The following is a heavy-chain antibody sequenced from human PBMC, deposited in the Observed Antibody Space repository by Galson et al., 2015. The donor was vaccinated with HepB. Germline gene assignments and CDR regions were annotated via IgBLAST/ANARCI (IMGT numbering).Heavy chain of an antibody. CDR3: VKDPIAGDTSGWTQNQVDY. CDR2: ISSNGGST. Sequence: LRLSCAASGVTLSNYAMHWVGQAPGGGLEYGSAISSNGGSTYYADSAKGRLTISRDNSENTLYLQMGSLRAEDTALYYCVKDPIAGDTSGWTQNQVDYRGQGLLVTVSS. CDR1: GVTLSNYA. V-gene: IGHV3-64D*06. D-gene: IGHD6-19*01. J-gene: IGHJ4*02.